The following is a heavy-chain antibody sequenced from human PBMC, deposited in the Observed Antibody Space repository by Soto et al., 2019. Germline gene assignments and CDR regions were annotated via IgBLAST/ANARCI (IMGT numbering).Heavy chain of an antibody. J-gene: IGHJ6*02. V-gene: IGHV1-46*01. CDR2: INPSGGSA. CDR1: GGTFSSYT. CDR3: AREDGDWLPAGMDV. D-gene: IGHD2-21*02. Sequence: ASVKVSCKASGGTFSSYTISWVRQAPGQGLEWMGMINPSGGSASCAQKFQGRVTMTTDTSTSTVYMELSSLRSEDTAVYYCAREDGDWLPAGMDVWGQGTTVTVSS.